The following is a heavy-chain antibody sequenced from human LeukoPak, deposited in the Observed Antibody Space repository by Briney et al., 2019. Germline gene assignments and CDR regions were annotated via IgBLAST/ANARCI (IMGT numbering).Heavy chain of an antibody. CDR1: GGSISSYY. CDR3: ARAVGRKSTLDY. D-gene: IGHD1-14*01. J-gene: IGHJ4*02. CDR2: IYYSGST. Sequence: SETLSLTCTVSGGSISSYYWSWIRQPPGKGLEWIGYIYYSGSTNYNPSLKSRVTISVDTSKNQFSLKLSSVTAADTAVYYCARAVGRKSTLDYWGQGTLVTVSS. V-gene: IGHV4-59*12.